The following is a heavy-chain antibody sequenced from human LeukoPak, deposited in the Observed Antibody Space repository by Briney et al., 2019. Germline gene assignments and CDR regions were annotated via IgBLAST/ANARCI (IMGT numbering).Heavy chain of an antibody. V-gene: IGHV3-30*02. CDR2: IRYDGSNK. CDR1: GFTFMSYG. CDR3: AKDPEDDSSGYGVDY. J-gene: IGHJ4*02. Sequence: GGSLRLSCAASGFTFMSYGMHWVRQAPGKGLEWVAFIRYDGSNKYYADSVKGRFTISRDNSKNTLYLQMNSLRAEDTAVYYCAKDPEDDSSGYGVDYWGQGTLVTVSS. D-gene: IGHD3-22*01.